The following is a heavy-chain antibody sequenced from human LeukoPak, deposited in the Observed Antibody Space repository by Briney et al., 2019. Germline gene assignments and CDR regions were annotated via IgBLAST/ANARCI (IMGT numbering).Heavy chain of an antibody. Sequence: SVKVSCKASGYTFTSYGISWVRQAPGQGLEWMGRIIPIFHSANYAQKFQGRVTITTEQSTSTAYMELRSLKSEDTAVYYCARDIPGSSGHFNDAFDMWGQGTMVTVSS. CDR3: ARDIPGSSGHFNDAFDM. V-gene: IGHV1-69*05. CDR1: GYTFTSYG. CDR2: IIPIFHSA. D-gene: IGHD3-22*01. J-gene: IGHJ3*02.